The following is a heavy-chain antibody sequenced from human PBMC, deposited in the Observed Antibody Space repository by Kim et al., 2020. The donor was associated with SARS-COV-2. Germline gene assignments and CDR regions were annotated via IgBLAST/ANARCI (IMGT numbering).Heavy chain of an antibody. D-gene: IGHD3-10*01. CDR2: IYTSGST. J-gene: IGHJ3*02. Sequence: SETLSLTCTVSGGSISSYYWSWIRQPAGKGLEWIGRIYTSGSTNYNPSLKSRVTMSVDTSKNQFSLKLSSVTAADTAVYYCNLWFGELDDAFDIWGQGTMVTVSS. V-gene: IGHV4-4*07. CDR3: NLWFGELDDAFDI. CDR1: GGSISSYY.